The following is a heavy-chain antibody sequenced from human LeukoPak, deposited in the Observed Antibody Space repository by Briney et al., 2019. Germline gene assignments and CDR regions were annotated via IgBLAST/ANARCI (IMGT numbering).Heavy chain of an antibody. V-gene: IGHV4-59*01. D-gene: IGHD6-13*01. CDR1: GGSISSYY. CDR3: ARGKTTVAGIFDY. J-gene: IGHJ4*02. Sequence: SETLSLTCTVSGGSISSYYWSWIRQPPGKGLEWIGYIYYSGSTNYDPSLKSRVIISVDTSKNQFSLKVSSVTAADTAVYYCARGKTTVAGIFDYWGQGTLVTVSS. CDR2: IYYSGST.